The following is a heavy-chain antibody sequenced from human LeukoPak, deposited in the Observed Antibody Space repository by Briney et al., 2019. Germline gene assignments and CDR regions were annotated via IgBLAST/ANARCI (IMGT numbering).Heavy chain of an antibody. D-gene: IGHD4-17*01. CDR2: ISYDGSNK. V-gene: IGHV3-30-3*01. CDR3: ARAVGDYVAAFDI. J-gene: IGHJ3*02. Sequence: PGRSLRLSCAASGFTFSSYAMHWVRQAPGKGLEWVAVISYDGSNKYYADSVKGRFTISRDNSKNTLYLQMNSLRAEDTAVYYCARAVGDYVAAFDIWGQGTMVTVSS. CDR1: GFTFSSYA.